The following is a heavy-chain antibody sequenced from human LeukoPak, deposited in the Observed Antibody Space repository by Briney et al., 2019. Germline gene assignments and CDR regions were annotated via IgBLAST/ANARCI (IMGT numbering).Heavy chain of an antibody. D-gene: IGHD7-27*01. CDR1: GFTFSSYA. CDR2: ISYDGSNK. CDR3: ARAALPGSYYYYGMDV. Sequence: GGSLRLSCAASGFTFSSYAMHWVRQAPGKGLEWVAVISYDGSNKYYADSVKGRFTISRDNAKNSLYLQMNSLRAEDTAVYYCARAALPGSYYYYGMDVWGQGTTVTVSS. V-gene: IGHV3-30-3*01. J-gene: IGHJ6*02.